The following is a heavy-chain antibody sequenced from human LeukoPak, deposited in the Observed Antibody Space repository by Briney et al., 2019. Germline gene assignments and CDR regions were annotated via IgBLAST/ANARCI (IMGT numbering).Heavy chain of an antibody. J-gene: IGHJ4*02. CDR3: ARVSSWSPFDY. Sequence: SETLSLTCAVYGGSSSGYYWSWIRQPPGKGLEWIGEINHSGSTNYNPSLKSRVTISVDTSKNQFSLKLSSVTAADTAVYYCARVSSWSPFDYWGQGTLVTVSS. V-gene: IGHV4-34*01. CDR2: INHSGST. D-gene: IGHD6-13*01. CDR1: GGSSSGYY.